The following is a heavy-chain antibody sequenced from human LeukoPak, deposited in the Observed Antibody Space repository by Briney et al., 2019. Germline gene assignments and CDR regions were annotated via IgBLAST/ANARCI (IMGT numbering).Heavy chain of an antibody. D-gene: IGHD3-3*01. CDR2: ISYDANIGSNK. V-gene: IGHV3-30-3*01. Sequence: GGSLRLSCATSGFTFSRYAMHWVRQAPGKGLEWVALISYDANIGSNKYYADSVKGRFTISRDNSKNTLYLQMNSLRAEDTAVYYCARDGGYDFWSGYYQDYWGQGTLVTVSS. CDR1: GFTFSRYA. CDR3: ARDGGYDFWSGYYQDY. J-gene: IGHJ4*02.